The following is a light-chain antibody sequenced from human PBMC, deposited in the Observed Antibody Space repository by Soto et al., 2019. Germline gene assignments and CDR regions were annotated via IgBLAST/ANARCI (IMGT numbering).Light chain of an antibody. CDR1: QSVSSN. V-gene: IGKV3-15*01. J-gene: IGKJ2*01. CDR3: QQYNNWPPYT. CDR2: GAS. Sequence: EIVMTQSPATLSVSPGERATLSCRASQSVSSNLSWYQQKPCQAPRLLIYGASTRATGIPARFSGSRSGTEFTLTISSLQSEDFAVYYCQQYNNWPPYTFGQGTKLEIK.